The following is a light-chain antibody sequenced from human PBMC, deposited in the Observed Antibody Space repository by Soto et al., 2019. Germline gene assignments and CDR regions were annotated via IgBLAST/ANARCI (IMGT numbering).Light chain of an antibody. CDR1: SSDVGGYNY. CDR3: SSYTTSNTRQIV. V-gene: IGLV2-14*03. J-gene: IGLJ1*01. CDR2: DVS. Sequence: QSVLTQPASVSGSPGQASTISCTGPSSDVGGYNYVSWYQHHPGKAPKLMIYDVSNRPSGVSNRFSGSKSGNTASLTISGLQPEDEADYYCSSYTTSNTRQIVFGTGTKVTVL.